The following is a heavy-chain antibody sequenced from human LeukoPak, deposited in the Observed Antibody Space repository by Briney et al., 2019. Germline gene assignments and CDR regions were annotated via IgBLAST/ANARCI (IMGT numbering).Heavy chain of an antibody. V-gene: IGHV4-59*01. J-gene: IGHJ6*04. CDR1: GGSISSYY. D-gene: IGHD7-27*01. CDR2: IYYSGST. Sequence: SETLSLTCTVSGGSISSYYWSWIRQPPGKGLEWIGYIYYSGSTKYNPSLKSRVSISVDTPKNQFSLKVTPVTTADTAVYYCARENWGYYYNIDVWGKGTTVTVTS. CDR3: ARENWGYYYNIDV.